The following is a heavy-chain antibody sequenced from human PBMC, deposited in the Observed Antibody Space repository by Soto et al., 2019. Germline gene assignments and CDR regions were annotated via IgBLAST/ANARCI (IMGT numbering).Heavy chain of an antibody. CDR3: ARGSLWTPIFGVVNPDYSYGMDV. D-gene: IGHD3-3*01. CDR2: INAGNGDT. Sequence: TSVKVSCKASGYTFSAYGIHWERQAPGQRPEWVGWINAGNGDTKYSQRFQGRVTITRDTSATTSYMELSSLTSEDTAVYFCARGSLWTPIFGVVNPDYSYGMDVWGQGTTVTVSS. CDR1: GYTFSAYG. V-gene: IGHV1-3*01. J-gene: IGHJ6*02.